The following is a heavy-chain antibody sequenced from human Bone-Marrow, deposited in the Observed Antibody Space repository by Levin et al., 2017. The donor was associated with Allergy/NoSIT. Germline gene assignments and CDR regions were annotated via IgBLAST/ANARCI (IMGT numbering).Heavy chain of an antibody. Sequence: GGSLRLSCAASGFTFSSYAMHWVRQAPGKGLEWVAVISYDGSNKYYADSVKGRFTISRDNSKNTLYLQMNSLRAEDTAVYYCARGGTYRPFMRYFDLWGRGTLVTVSS. J-gene: IGHJ2*01. D-gene: IGHD1-14*01. CDR3: ARGGTYRPFMRYFDL. CDR2: ISYDGSNK. CDR1: GFTFSSYA. V-gene: IGHV3-30-3*01.